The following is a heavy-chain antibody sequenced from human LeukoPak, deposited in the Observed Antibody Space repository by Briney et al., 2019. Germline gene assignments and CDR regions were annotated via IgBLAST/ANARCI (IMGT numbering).Heavy chain of an antibody. Sequence: SETLSLTCAVYGGSFSGYYWSWIRQPPGKGLEWIGEINHSGSTNYNPSLKSRVTISVDTSKNQFSLKLSSVTAADTAVYYCARDSVVTAETDTTFDYWGQGTLVAVSS. CDR1: GGSFSGYY. CDR3: ARDSVVTAETDTTFDY. CDR2: INHSGST. J-gene: IGHJ4*02. D-gene: IGHD2-21*02. V-gene: IGHV4-34*01.